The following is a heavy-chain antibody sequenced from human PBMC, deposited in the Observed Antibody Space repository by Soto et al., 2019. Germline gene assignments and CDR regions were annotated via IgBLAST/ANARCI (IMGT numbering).Heavy chain of an antibody. CDR3: TTGILTPYSGYAFDY. CDR2: IKSKTDGGTT. J-gene: IGHJ4*02. V-gene: IGHV3-15*01. D-gene: IGHD5-12*01. Sequence: GGSLRLSCAASGFTFSNXWMSWVRXXPGKGXEWVGRIKSKTDGGTTDYAAPVKGRFTISRDDSKNTLYLQMNSLKTEDTAVYYCTTGILTPYSGYAFDYWGQGTLVTVSS. CDR1: GFTFSNXW.